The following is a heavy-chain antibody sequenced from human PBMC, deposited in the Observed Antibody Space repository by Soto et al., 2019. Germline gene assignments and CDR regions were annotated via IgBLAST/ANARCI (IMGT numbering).Heavy chain of an antibody. J-gene: IGHJ6*02. CDR1: GDTFSSYA. CDR2: LIPIFGAA. D-gene: IGHD4-17*01. Sequence: SVKVSCKASGDTFSSYALSWVRQAPGQGLEWMGGLIPIFGAANYAQKFQGRVTITADESTSTAYMELSSLRSEDTAVYYCARPYDYGDGMDVWGQGTTVTVSS. CDR3: ARPYDYGDGMDV. V-gene: IGHV1-69*13.